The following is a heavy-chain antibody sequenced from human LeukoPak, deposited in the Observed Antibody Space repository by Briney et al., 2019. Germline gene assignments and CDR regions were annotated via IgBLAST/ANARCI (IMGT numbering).Heavy chain of an antibody. CDR1: RFTFTSDW. CDR3: ASVRLPGDAFDI. Sequence: GGSLRLSCAASRFTFTSDWMNWVRQAPWKGLMWVARLNNDGTITSYADSVKGRFTISRDNAKNTVYLQMNSLRVEDTAMYFCASVRLPGDAFDIWGQGTRVTVSS. V-gene: IGHV3-74*01. CDR2: LNNDGTIT. J-gene: IGHJ3*02.